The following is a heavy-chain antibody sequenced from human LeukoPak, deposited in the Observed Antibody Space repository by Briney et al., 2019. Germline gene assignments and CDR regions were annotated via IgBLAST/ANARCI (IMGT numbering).Heavy chain of an antibody. V-gene: IGHV4-59*01. Sequence: SETLSLTCTVSGGSITSYYWSWIRQPPGKGLEWIGYIYYSGSTNYNPSLKSRVTISVDKSKNQFSLKLSSVTAADTAVYYCARGGGYDFYYYYMDVWGKGTTVTVSS. CDR1: GGSITSYY. D-gene: IGHD5-12*01. CDR2: IYYSGST. J-gene: IGHJ6*03. CDR3: ARGGGYDFYYYYMDV.